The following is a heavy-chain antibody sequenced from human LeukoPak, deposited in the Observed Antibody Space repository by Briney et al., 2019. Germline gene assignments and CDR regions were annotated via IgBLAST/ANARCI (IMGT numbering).Heavy chain of an antibody. CDR1: GFSFSNYG. V-gene: IGHV3-30*02. Sequence: GGPLRLSCAASGFSFSNYGMHWVRQAPGKRLEWVAYIRYDGSQKYYGDSVKGRFTISRDNSKNTVYLQMNSLRDEDTAVYYCARDLLSLPHKYFDSWGQGTLVTVSS. CDR2: IRYDGSQK. J-gene: IGHJ4*02. CDR3: ARDLLSLPHKYFDS. D-gene: IGHD3-16*01.